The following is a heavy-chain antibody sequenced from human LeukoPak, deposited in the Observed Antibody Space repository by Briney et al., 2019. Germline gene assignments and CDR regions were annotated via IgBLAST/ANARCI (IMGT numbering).Heavy chain of an antibody. CDR2: IYWDDDK. Sequence: SGPTLVKPTQTLTLTCTFSGFSLSTRGVGVGWIRQPPGKALAWLALIYWDDDKRYSPSLKSRLSITKDTSKHQVVLTMTNMDPVDTATYYCAHRLKNAFDIWGQGTMVTVSS. J-gene: IGHJ3*02. CDR3: AHRLKNAFDI. V-gene: IGHV2-5*02. CDR1: GFSLSTRGVG.